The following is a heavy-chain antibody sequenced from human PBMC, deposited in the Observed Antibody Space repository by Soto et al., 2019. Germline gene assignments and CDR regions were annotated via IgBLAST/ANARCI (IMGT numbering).Heavy chain of an antibody. J-gene: IGHJ5*02. Sequence: QVQLVQSGAEVKKPGSSVKVSCKASGGTFSSYTISWVRQAPGQGLEWMGRIIPILGIANYAQKFQGRVTITADKSTSTAYMELSRLRSEDTAVYYCATTYCSSTSCYLGWFDPWGQGTLVTVSS. V-gene: IGHV1-69*02. CDR3: ATTYCSSTSCYLGWFDP. CDR2: IIPILGIA. CDR1: GGTFSSYT. D-gene: IGHD2-2*01.